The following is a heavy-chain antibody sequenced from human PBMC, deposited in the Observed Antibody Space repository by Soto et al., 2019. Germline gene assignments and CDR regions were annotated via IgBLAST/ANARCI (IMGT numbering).Heavy chain of an antibody. J-gene: IGHJ6*02. CDR3: ARDRKGSSSSGKDYYYGMDV. D-gene: IGHD6-6*01. V-gene: IGHV4-4*02. CDR2: IYHSVST. Sequence: SETLSLACAVSGGSISSSNWWSCVRQPPGKGLEWIGEIYHSVSTNYNPSLKSRVTISVDKSKNQFSLKLSSVTAADTAVYYCARDRKGSSSSGKDYYYGMDVWGQGTTVTVSS. CDR1: GGSISSSNW.